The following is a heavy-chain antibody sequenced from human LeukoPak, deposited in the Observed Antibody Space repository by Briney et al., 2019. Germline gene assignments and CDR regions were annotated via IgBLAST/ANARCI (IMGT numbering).Heavy chain of an antibody. Sequence: PSETLSLSCTVSGGSISGFFWTWIRQSPGKGLEYIGYIYYSGTTDYNPTLKSRVSMSVDTSKNQFFLILTSVTAADTAIYYCARVGYGSGSWGWFDPWGQGTLVTVSS. CDR2: IYYSGTT. CDR1: GGSISGFF. V-gene: IGHV4-59*01. J-gene: IGHJ5*02. D-gene: IGHD3-10*01. CDR3: ARVGYGSGSWGWFDP.